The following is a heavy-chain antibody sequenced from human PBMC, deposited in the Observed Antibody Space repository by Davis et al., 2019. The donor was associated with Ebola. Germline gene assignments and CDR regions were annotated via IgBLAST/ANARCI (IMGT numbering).Heavy chain of an antibody. CDR3: ARYDYDILTGYDY. D-gene: IGHD3-9*01. Sequence: MPSETLSLTCTVSGGSISSYYWRWIRQPPGKGLEWIGYIYYSGSTNYNPSLKSRVTISVDTSKNQFSLKLSSVTAADTAVYYCARYDYDILTGYDYWGQGTLVTVSS. CDR2: IYYSGST. CDR1: GGSISSYY. J-gene: IGHJ4*02. V-gene: IGHV4-59*12.